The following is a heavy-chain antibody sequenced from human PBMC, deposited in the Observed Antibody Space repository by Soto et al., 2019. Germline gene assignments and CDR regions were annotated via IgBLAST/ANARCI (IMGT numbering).Heavy chain of an antibody. D-gene: IGHD4-4*01. CDR2: IYSGGST. V-gene: IGHV3-66*01. CDR3: ARGVTVTTNYYYYYMDV. J-gene: IGHJ6*03. Sequence: PGGSLRLSCVASGFTFSSYAMSLVRQAPGKGLEWVSVIYSGGSTYYADSVKGRFTISRDNSKNTLYLQMNSLRAEDTAVYYCARGVTVTTNYYYYYMDVWGKGTTVTVSS. CDR1: GFTFSSYA.